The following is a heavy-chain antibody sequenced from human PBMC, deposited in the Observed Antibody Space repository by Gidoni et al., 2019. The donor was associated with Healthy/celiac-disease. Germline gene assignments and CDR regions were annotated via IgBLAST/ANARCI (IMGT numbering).Heavy chain of an antibody. V-gene: IGHV3-15*01. CDR3: TTDVKDYYDSSGYSYYCSFDL. CDR2: IKRKTAGGTT. D-gene: IGHD3-22*01. CDR1: GSTFSNAW. J-gene: IGHJ2*01. Sequence: EVQRVESGGGGVKPGGCGGRSGAAAGSTFSNAWVSWDRQAPGKGRGWVGRIKRKTAGGTTGYAAPVKCRFTISSAVSKHTLYLQITILHPEDPAVYYCTTDVKDYYDSSGYSYYCSFDLWGRGTLVTVSS.